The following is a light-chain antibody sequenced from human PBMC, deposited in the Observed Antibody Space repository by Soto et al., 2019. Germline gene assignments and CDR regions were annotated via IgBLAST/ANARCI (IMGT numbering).Light chain of an antibody. CDR3: QQANSLPFT. V-gene: IGKV1-12*02. Sequence: DIQMTQSPSSVSASVGDRVTITCRASQGISNWLAWYQQKPGKAPSLLIHAASSLQSGVPSRFSGSGYGTDFTLTISSLQPEDFATYFCQQANSLPFTFRPGTKVDIK. J-gene: IGKJ3*01. CDR1: QGISNW. CDR2: AAS.